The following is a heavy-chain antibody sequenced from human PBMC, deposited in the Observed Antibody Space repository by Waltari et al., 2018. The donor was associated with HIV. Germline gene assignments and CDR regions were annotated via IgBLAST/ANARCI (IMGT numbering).Heavy chain of an antibody. V-gene: IGHV1-24*01. J-gene: IGHJ5*02. Sequence: QVPLVQSGAEVKKPGASVKVSCKFSGYTLSALSMPWVRQAPGKGLEWMGGFDPEQGKTIYAQNCQGRVTMTEDAATDTAYMELSSLRSEDTAVYYCTTEGLYCSGGTCYSRFDPWGQGTLVTVSS. CDR3: TTEGLYCSGGTCYSRFDP. D-gene: IGHD2-15*01. CDR1: GYTLSALS. CDR2: FDPEQGKT.